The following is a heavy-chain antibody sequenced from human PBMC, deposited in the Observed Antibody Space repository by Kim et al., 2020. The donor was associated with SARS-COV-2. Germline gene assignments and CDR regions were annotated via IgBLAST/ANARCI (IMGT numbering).Heavy chain of an antibody. CDR2: ISRGGSNM. J-gene: IGHJ4*02. CDR3: AKGHGGSCYWAMDS. Sequence: GGSLRLSCAASGFTFSTYAMSWVRQAPGKGLEWVSDISRGGSNMYYADSVKGRFTISRDNSKNTLYLQMNSLRAEDTAVYYCAKGHGGSCYWAMDSWGQGTLVTVSS. CDR1: GFTFSTYA. D-gene: IGHD2-15*01. V-gene: IGHV3-23*01.